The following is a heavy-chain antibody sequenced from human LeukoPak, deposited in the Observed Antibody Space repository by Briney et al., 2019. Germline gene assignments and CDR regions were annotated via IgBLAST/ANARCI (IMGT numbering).Heavy chain of an antibody. D-gene: IGHD3-9*01. Sequence: ASVKVSCKASGYTFTGYYMHWVRQAPGQGLEWMGWISAYNGNTNYAQKLQGRVTMTTDTSTSTAYMELRSLRSDDTAVYYCARAYYDILTGYPQDAFDIWGQGTMVTVSS. CDR3: ARAYYDILTGYPQDAFDI. J-gene: IGHJ3*02. CDR2: ISAYNGNT. V-gene: IGHV1-18*04. CDR1: GYTFTGYY.